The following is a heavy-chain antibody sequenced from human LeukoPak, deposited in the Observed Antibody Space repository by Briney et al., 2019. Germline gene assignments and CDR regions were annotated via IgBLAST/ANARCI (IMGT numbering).Heavy chain of an antibody. CDR3: AKAPATGEGYYFYYMDV. CDR2: VNGRGATT. D-gene: IGHD7-27*01. J-gene: IGHJ6*03. Sequence: PGGSLRLSCAASGLTSSNYAMTWVRQAPGKGPEWVASVNGRGATTYYADSVRGRFTISRDNSKNTVYLQMISLGADDTAVYFCAKAPATGEGYYFYYMDVWGKGTTVTVSS. V-gene: IGHV3-23*01. CDR1: GLTSSNYA.